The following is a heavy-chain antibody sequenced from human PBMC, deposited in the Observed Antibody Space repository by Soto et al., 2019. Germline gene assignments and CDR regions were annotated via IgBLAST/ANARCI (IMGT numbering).Heavy chain of an antibody. CDR3: ATGYDFWSGKTPDAFDI. J-gene: IGHJ3*02. CDR2: ISYSGST. V-gene: IGHV4-59*02. D-gene: IGHD3-3*01. Sequence: SETLSLTCNVSGGSVSSYYWNWIRQPPGKGLEWIGYISYSGSTNYNPSLKSRVTISADTSKNQFSLKLSSVTAADTAVYYCATGYDFWSGKTPDAFDIWGQGTMVTVSS. CDR1: GGSVSSYY.